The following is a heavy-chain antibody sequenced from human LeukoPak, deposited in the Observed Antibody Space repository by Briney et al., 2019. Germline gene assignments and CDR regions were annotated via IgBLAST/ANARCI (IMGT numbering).Heavy chain of an antibody. CDR3: ASCGYRYGQYYYYMGV. D-gene: IGHD5-18*01. CDR2: INQDGSEK. V-gene: IGHV3-7*01. CDR1: GLTFSSYW. J-gene: IGHJ6*03. Sequence: GGSLRLSCAASGLTFSSYWMSWVRQAPGKGLEWVGNINQDGSEKYYVDSVKGRFTISRDNAKKSLYLQMNSLRAEDTALYYCASCGYRYGQYYYYMGVWGKGTTVTVSS.